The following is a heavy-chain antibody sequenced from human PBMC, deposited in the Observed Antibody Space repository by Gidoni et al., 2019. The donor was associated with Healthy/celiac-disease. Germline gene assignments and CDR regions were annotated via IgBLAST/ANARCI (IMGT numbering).Heavy chain of an antibody. J-gene: IGHJ4*02. CDR2: ISYDGSNK. CDR1: GFTFSSYA. D-gene: IGHD2-21*01. V-gene: IGHV3-30-3*01. Sequence: QVQLVESGGGVVQPGRSLRLSCAASGFTFSSYAMHWVRQAPGKGLGWVAVISYDGSNKYYADSVKGRFTISRDNSKNTLYLQMNSLRAEDTAVYYCARASLIVVVIAQLDYWGQGTLVTVSS. CDR3: ARASLIVVVIAQLDY.